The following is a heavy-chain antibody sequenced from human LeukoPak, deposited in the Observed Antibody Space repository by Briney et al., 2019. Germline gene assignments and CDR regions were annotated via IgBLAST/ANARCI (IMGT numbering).Heavy chain of an antibody. CDR3: TTDRNYCDRSGHYYRDDS. V-gene: IGHV3-15*01. J-gene: IGHJ4*02. CDR1: GFSFNNAW. D-gene: IGHD3-22*01. Sequence: PGGSLRLSCAASGFSFNNAWMTWVRQAPGKGLEWVGRIKSKTDGGTTDYGAPVKDRFSISRDDSKNTLYLQMNSLKNEDTAVYYWTTDRNYCDRSGHYYRDDSWGQGTLVTVSS. CDR2: IKSKTDGGTT.